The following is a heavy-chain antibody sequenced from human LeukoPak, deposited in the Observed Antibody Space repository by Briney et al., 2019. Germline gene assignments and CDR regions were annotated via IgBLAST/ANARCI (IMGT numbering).Heavy chain of an antibody. Sequence: GGSLRLSCTVSEFTVSSNSMSWVRQAPGNIYTTGNTHNSDSVKGRFTISRDSSKNTLYLQMNSLRAEDTAVYYCARHSAAHDAFDIWGQGTMVTVSS. CDR1: EFTVSSNS. CDR2: IYTTGNT. J-gene: IGHJ3*02. D-gene: IGHD6-25*01. V-gene: IGHV3-66*04. CDR3: ARHSAAHDAFDI.